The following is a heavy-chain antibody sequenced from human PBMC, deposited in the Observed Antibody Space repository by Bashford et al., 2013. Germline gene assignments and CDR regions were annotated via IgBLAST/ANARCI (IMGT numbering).Heavy chain of an antibody. J-gene: IGHJ6*02. D-gene: IGHD2-21*02. CDR1: GFTFSSYS. CDR3: AKTIGLVVVTATTYYYGMDV. V-gene: IGHV3-23*01. Sequence: GSLRLSCAASGFTFSSYSMNWVRQAPGKGLEWVSAISGSGGSTYYADSVKGRFTISRDNSKNTLYLQMNSLRAEDTAVYYCAKTIGLVVVTATTYYYGMDVWGQGTTVTVSS. CDR2: ISGSGGST.